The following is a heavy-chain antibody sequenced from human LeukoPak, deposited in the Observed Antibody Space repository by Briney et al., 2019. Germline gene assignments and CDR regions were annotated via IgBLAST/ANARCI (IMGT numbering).Heavy chain of an antibody. CDR1: GFTFSNYA. Sequence: PGRSLRLSCVVSGFTFSNYAMHWVRRAPGKGLEWVAVISYDGSNKCSGDSVKGRFTISRDNSNNTLYLQMNSLRAEDTAVYYYAKGQTVARIDAFDIWGQGTMVTVSS. CDR3: AKGQTVARIDAFDI. CDR2: ISYDGSNK. V-gene: IGHV3-30*18. D-gene: IGHD5-12*01. J-gene: IGHJ3*02.